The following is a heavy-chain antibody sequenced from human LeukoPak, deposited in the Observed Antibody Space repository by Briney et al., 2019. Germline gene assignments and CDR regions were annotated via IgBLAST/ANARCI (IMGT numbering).Heavy chain of an antibody. CDR1: GGTFSSYA. CDR2: IMPSLGIA. J-gene: IGHJ4*02. D-gene: IGHD3-22*01. CDR3: VGGYYYEGPDY. Sequence: GASVKVSCKASGGTFSSYAISWVRQAPGQGLEWMGRIMPSLGIANYAQKFQGRVTITADKSTSTAYMELSSLRSEDTAVYYCVGGYYYEGPDYWGQGTLVTVSS. V-gene: IGHV1-69*04.